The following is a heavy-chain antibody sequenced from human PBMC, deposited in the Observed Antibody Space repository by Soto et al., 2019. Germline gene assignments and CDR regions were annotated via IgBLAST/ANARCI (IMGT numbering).Heavy chain of an antibody. J-gene: IGHJ4*02. CDR2: IDNSGGIT. D-gene: IGHD5-18*01. Sequence: HPGGSLRLSCAASGFTFSTYAMSWVRQAPGKGLEWVSTIDNSGGITYYADSVKGRFTISRDNSKNPLYLQMNSLRAEDTAVYYCAKGGYNYGFLFDCWGQGTLVTVSS. V-gene: IGHV3-23*05. CDR3: AKGGYNYGFLFDC. CDR1: GFTFSTYA.